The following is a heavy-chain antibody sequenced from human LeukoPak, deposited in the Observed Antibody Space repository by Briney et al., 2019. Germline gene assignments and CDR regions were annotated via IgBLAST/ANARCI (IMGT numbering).Heavy chain of an antibody. CDR3: ARDPHIVVVTSTPFFDY. V-gene: IGHV3-11*01. CDR1: GFTFSDYY. CDR2: INRSGTTT. D-gene: IGHD2-21*02. J-gene: IGHJ4*02. Sequence: PGGSLRLSCAASGFTFSDYYINWIRQAPGKGLEWVSYINRSGTTTYYADSVKGRFTISRDNTNNSLYLQMNSLRAEDTAVYYCARDPHIVVVTSTPFFDYWGQGTLVTVSS.